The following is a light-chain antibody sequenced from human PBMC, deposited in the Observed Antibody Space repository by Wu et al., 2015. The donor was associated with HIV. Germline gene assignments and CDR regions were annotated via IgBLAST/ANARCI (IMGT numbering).Light chain of an antibody. J-gene: IGKJ1*01. V-gene: IGKV3-20*01. CDR1: QRITSRY. Sequence: EIVLTQSPGTLSLSPGERATLSCRASQRITSRYLAWYQQKPGQAPRLLISGASSRATGIPDRFSGSGSGADFTLTISRLEPEDFAVYYCQQYNNWPPWTFGQGTKVEIK. CDR3: QQYNNWPPWT. CDR2: GAS.